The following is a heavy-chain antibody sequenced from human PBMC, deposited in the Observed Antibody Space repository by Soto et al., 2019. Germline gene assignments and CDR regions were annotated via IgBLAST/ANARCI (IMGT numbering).Heavy chain of an antibody. CDR1: GFTSSSYG. CDR2: ISYDGSNK. V-gene: IGHV3-30*03. CDR3: LTYYYGSGSSPLDAFDI. D-gene: IGHD3-10*01. Sequence: QVQLVESGGGVVQPGRSLRLSCAASGFTSSSYGMHWVRQAPGKGLEWVAVISYDGSNKYYADSVKGRFTISRDNSKNTLYLQMNSLRAEDTAVYYCLTYYYGSGSSPLDAFDIWGQGTMVTVSS. J-gene: IGHJ3*02.